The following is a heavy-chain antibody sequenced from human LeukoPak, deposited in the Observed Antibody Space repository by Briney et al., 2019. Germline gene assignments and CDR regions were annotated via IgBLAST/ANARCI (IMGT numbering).Heavy chain of an antibody. J-gene: IGHJ3*02. Sequence: GGSLRLSCAASGFTFSKYWLHWVRQPPGRGLVWLARINPDDKSTSYADSVKGRFTISIDDAKETLFLQMNSLTAEDTAVYYCLTIVETPIDAFDIWGQGAMVTVSS. CDR3: LTIVETPIDAFDI. CDR1: GFTFSKYW. CDR2: INPDDKST. D-gene: IGHD4-23*01. V-gene: IGHV3-74*01.